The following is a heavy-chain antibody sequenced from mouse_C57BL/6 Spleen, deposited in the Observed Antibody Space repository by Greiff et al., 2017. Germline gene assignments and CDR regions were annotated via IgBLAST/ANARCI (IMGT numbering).Heavy chain of an antibody. D-gene: IGHD2-10*01. J-gene: IGHJ2*01. Sequence: QVQLQQSGAELVKPGASVKMSCKASGYTFTTYPIEWMKQNHGKSLEWIGNFHPYNDDTKYNEKFKGKATLTVEKSSSTIYLELSRLTSDDSAVSYCSRSYYDNYGWFYFGYWGQGTTLTVSS. CDR2: FHPYNDDT. V-gene: IGHV1-47*01. CDR1: GYTFTTYP. CDR3: SRSYYDNYGWFYFGY.